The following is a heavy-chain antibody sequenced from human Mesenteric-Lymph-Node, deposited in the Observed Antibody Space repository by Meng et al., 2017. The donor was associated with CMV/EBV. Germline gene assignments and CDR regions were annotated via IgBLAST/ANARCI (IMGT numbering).Heavy chain of an antibody. J-gene: IGHJ4*02. Sequence: SCETSGYSFSNYAMKWVRQAPGQGLEWMGWINTNTGVPTYAQAFTGRVVFSLDISVSTAYLQIDSLRTEDTAMYYCGREGLEHWVDYWGQGTLVTVSS. CDR1: GYSFSNYA. CDR2: INTNTGVP. CDR3: GREGLEHWVDY. D-gene: IGHD1/OR15-1a*01. V-gene: IGHV7-4-1*01.